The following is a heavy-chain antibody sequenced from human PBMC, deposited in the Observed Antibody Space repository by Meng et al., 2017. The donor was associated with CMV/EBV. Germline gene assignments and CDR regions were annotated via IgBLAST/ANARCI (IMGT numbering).Heavy chain of an antibody. D-gene: IGHD1-26*01. V-gene: IGHV4-61*01. CDR1: GGSVSSGSYY. Sequence: GSLRLSCTVSGGSVSSGSYYWSWIRQPPGKGLEWIVNIYYSGSANYNPSLKSRVTISVDTSQNQFSLKLSSVTAADTAVYYCARGWELQYWGQGTLVTVSS. CDR3: ARGWELQY. CDR2: IYYSGSA. J-gene: IGHJ4*02.